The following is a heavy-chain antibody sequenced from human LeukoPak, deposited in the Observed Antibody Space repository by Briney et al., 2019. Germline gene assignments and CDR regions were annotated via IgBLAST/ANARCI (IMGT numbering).Heavy chain of an antibody. Sequence: SETLSLTCTVSGGSISSSHWWSWIRQPPGKGLEWIGEVYHTGTTNYKSSFTSRVAILVDKSKNQLSLKMTSVTAADTAVYYCAQREITVADYAFEIWGQGTMVTVSS. J-gene: IGHJ3*02. D-gene: IGHD4-23*01. CDR3: AQREITVADYAFEI. V-gene: IGHV4-4*02. CDR1: GGSISSSHW. CDR2: VYHTGTT.